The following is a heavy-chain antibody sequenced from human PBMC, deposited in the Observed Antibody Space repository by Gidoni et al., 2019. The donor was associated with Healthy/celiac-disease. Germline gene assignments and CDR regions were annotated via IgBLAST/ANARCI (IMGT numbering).Heavy chain of an antibody. D-gene: IGHD6-6*01. J-gene: IGHJ5*02. Sequence: QVQLVQSGAAVKKPGASVKVSCTASGYTFTSYGISWVRQAPGQGLEWMGWISAYNGNTNYAQKLQSRVTMTTNTSTSTAYMEMRSLRSDDTAVYYCARVRSSDGFDPWGQGTLVTVSS. CDR2: ISAYNGNT. CDR1: GYTFTSYG. CDR3: ARVRSSDGFDP. V-gene: IGHV1-18*01.